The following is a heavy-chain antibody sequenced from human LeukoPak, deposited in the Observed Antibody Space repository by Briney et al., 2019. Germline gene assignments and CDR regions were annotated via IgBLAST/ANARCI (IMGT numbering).Heavy chain of an antibody. J-gene: IGHJ4*02. V-gene: IGHV4-39*01. CDR3: ATATYYYDSSGYYPLDY. CDR1: GGSISSSSYY. Sequence: SETLSLTCTVSGGSISSSSYYWGWIRQPPGKGLEWIGRIYYSGSTYYNPSLTSRVTISVDTSKNQFSLKLSSVTAADTAVYYCATATYYYDSSGYYPLDYWGQGTLVTVSS. CDR2: IYYSGST. D-gene: IGHD3-22*01.